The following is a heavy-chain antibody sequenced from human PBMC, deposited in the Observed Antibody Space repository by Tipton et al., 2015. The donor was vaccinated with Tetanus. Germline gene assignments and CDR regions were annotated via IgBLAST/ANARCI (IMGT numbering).Heavy chain of an antibody. D-gene: IGHD3-10*01. CDR2: MNPNSGNT. Sequence: QLVQSGAEVKKPGASVKVSCKASGYTSTSYDINWVRQATGQGLEWMGWMNPNSGNTGYAQKFQGRVTMTRNTSISTAYMELSSLRSEDSAVYYCARVTYGWTWFDPWGQGTLVTVSS. CDR3: ARVTYGWTWFDP. V-gene: IGHV1-8*01. J-gene: IGHJ5*02. CDR1: GYTSTSYD.